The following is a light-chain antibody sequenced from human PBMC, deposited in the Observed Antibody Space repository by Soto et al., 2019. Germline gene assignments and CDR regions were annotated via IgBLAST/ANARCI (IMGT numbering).Light chain of an antibody. CDR1: QTVRNNY. CDR2: QTS. V-gene: IGKV3-11*01. CDR3: HQRQSWPRT. Sequence: EFVLTQSPGTLSLSPGERATLSCRASQTVRNNYLAWYQQKPGQAPRLLIYQTSLRAAGIPARFSASGSGTDFTLTITDVQPEDFALYYCHQRQSWPRTFGQG. J-gene: IGKJ1*01.